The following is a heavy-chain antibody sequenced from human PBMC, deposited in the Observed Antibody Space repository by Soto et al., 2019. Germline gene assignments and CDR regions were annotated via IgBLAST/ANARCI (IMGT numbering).Heavy chain of an antibody. Sequence: ASVKVSCKSSGYPFNTYYLHWVRQAPGQGLEWMGMIHPSGGGSTYAQKFLGRVTMTMDSSTSTVFMELTSLRSADTAVYYCARGGYIAVVTDSFDSWGQGTLVTVSS. CDR2: IHPSGGGS. V-gene: IGHV1-46*02. CDR1: GYPFNTYY. D-gene: IGHD2-21*02. J-gene: IGHJ4*02. CDR3: ARGGYIAVVTDSFDS.